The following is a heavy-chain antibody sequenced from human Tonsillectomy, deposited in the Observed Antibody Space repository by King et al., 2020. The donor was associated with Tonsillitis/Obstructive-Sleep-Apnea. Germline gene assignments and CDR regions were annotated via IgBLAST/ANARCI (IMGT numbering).Heavy chain of an antibody. D-gene: IGHD4-11*01. Sequence: QLVQSGGGVVQPGRSLRLSCAASGFTFSSYGMHWVRQAPGKGLEWVAVIWYDGSNKYYADSVKGRFTISRDNSKNTLYLQMNSLRAEDTAVYYCARDRNSNSVFDYWGQGTLVTVSS. CDR2: IWYDGSNK. V-gene: IGHV3-33*01. CDR3: ARDRNSNSVFDY. CDR1: GFTFSSYG. J-gene: IGHJ4*02.